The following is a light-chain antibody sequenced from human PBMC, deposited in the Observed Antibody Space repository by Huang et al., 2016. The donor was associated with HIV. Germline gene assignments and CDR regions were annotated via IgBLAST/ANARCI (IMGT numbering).Light chain of an antibody. Sequence: EVVMTQSPAILSVSPGERATLSCRASQSVTSNLAWYQQKPGQAPRLLIYSASTRATGSPARFCGSGSGTEFTLTISSLQSEDFAVYYCQHYNNWPWWTFGQGTKVEIK. CDR1: QSVTSN. V-gene: IGKV3-15*01. J-gene: IGKJ1*01. CDR2: SAS. CDR3: QHYNNWPWWT.